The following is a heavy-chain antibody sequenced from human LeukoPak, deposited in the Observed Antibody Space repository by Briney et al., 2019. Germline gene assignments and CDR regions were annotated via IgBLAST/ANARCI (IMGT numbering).Heavy chain of an antibody. D-gene: IGHD2-2*01. V-gene: IGHV4-59*01. CDR1: GGSISSYY. CDR3: ARDTGIVVVPAAKGDAFDI. Sequence: SETLSLTCTVSGGSISSYYWSWIRQPPGKGLEWIGYIYYSGSTNYNPSLKSRVTISVDTSKNQFSLKLSSVTAAGTAVYYCARDTGIVVVPAAKGDAFDIWGQGTMVTVSS. CDR2: IYYSGST. J-gene: IGHJ3*02.